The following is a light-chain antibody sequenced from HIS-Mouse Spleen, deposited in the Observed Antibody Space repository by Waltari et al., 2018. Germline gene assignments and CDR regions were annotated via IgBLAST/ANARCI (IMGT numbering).Light chain of an antibody. CDR1: SSDVGGSNY. CDR3: SSYTSSSTPYV. Sequence: QSALTQPASVSGSPGQSITILCTGTSSDVGGSNYVSWYQQHPGKAPKLMIYEVSTRPSGVSNRFSGSKSGNTASLTISGLQAEDEADYYCSSYTSSSTPYVFGTGTKVTVL. CDR2: EVS. J-gene: IGLJ1*01. V-gene: IGLV2-14*01.